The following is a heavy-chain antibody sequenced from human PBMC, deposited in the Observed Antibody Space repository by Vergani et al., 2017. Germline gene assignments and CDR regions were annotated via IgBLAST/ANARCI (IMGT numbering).Heavy chain of an antibody. D-gene: IGHD6-13*01. CDR2: LYHIGST. CDR1: GGSISSSNW. J-gene: IGHJ5*02. Sequence: QVQLQESGPGLVKPSGTLSLTCAVSGGSISSSNWWCWVRQPPGTGLEWIGELYHIGSTNYNPSLKGRVTIAGDKSKNQFALKLSSVTAADTAVYYWARSYSSSWFSPDWFDPWGQGTLVTVSS. V-gene: IGHV4-4*02. CDR3: ARSYSSSWFSPDWFDP.